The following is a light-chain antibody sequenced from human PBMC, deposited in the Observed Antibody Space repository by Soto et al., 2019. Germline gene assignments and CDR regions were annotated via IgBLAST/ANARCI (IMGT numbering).Light chain of an antibody. V-gene: IGLV2-14*01. CDR3: CSCTRSGTLI. Sequence: SELPRVASESRSHGPSSPITNNSTSGDIGDYNYVSWYQQHPGKVPKVIIYDVSNRPSGVSYRFSGTKSGNTASLTVSGLQAEDEADYYCCSCTRSGTLIFGTGTKVTVL. J-gene: IGLJ1*01. CDR1: SGDIGDYNY. CDR2: DVS.